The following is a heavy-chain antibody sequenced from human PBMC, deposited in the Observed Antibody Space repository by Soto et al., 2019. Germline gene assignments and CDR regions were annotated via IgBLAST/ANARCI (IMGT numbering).Heavy chain of an antibody. J-gene: IGHJ4*02. CDR1: GFTFTAYG. V-gene: IGHV3-33*01. CDR3: ARDLGHGNGPFDY. D-gene: IGHD1-26*01. CDR2: IWYDGTKK. Sequence: GGSLRLSCAASGFTFTAYGMHWVRQAPGKGLEWVAVIWYDGTKKYYADSVKGRFTISRDNSRNSLYLQVNSLRVEDTAVYYCARDLGHGNGPFDYWGQGALVTVPS.